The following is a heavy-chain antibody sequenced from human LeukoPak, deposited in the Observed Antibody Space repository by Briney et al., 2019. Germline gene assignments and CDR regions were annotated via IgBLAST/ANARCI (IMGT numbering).Heavy chain of an antibody. V-gene: IGHV3-20*04. CDR1: GFMFDDHG. CDR2: INWKGGST. J-gene: IGHJ4*02. CDR3: AGGDRNGWYFDY. Sequence: PGGSLRLSCAASGFMFDDHGMSWVRQVAGKGLEWGSGINWKGGSTGYADSVKGRFTISRDNAKNSLYLQMNSLRAEDTALYYCAGGDRNGWYFDYWGQGILVTVSS. D-gene: IGHD6-19*01.